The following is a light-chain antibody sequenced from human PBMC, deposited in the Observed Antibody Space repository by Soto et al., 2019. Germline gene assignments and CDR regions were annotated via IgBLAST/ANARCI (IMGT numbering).Light chain of an antibody. CDR3: QTWSTDIRV. CDR2: LNSDGSH. CDR1: SGHNSYA. Sequence: QAVVTQPPSASASLGASVKLTCTLSSGHNSYAIAWHQPQPEKGPRYLMKLNSDGSHSKGDGIPDRFSGSSSGAERYLTISSLQSEDEADYYCQTWSTDIRVFGGGTKLTVL. V-gene: IGLV4-69*01. J-gene: IGLJ3*02.